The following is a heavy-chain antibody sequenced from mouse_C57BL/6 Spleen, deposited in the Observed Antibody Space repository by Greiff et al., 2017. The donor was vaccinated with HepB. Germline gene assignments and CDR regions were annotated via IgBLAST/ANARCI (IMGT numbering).Heavy chain of an antibody. Sequence: EVQLQESGPGLVKPSQSLSLTCSVTGYSITSGYYWNWIRQFPGNKLEWMGYISYDGSNNYNPSLKNRISITRDTSKNQFFLKLNSVTTEDTATYYCARDYSTPYYFDYWGQGTTLTVSS. CDR2: ISYDGSN. D-gene: IGHD2-5*01. CDR1: GYSITSGYY. CDR3: ARDYSTPYYFDY. V-gene: IGHV3-6*01. J-gene: IGHJ2*01.